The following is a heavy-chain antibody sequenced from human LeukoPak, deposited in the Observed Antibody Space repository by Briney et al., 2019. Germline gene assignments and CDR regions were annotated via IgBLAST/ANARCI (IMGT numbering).Heavy chain of an antibody. CDR2: ISGSGGST. Sequence: GGSLRLSCAASGFTFSSYAMSWVRQAPGKGLEWVSAISGSGGSTYYADSVKGRFTISRDNSKNTLYLQMNSLRSEDTAVYYCAGLGRKGHNWFDPWGQGTLVTVSS. V-gene: IGHV3-23*01. CDR3: AGLGRKGHNWFDP. J-gene: IGHJ5*02. CDR1: GFTFSSYA.